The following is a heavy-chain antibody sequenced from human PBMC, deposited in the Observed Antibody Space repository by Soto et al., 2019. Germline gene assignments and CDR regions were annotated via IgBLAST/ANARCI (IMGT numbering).Heavy chain of an antibody. CDR1: GGSISSGGYY. Sequence: QVQLQESGPGLVKPSQTLSLTCTVSGGSISSGGYYWSWIRQHPGKGLEGIGYIYYSGSTYYNPSLKSRVTIAVDTSKNQFSLKLSSVTAADTAVYYCARLIRITGDNDYWGQGTLVTVSS. CDR2: IYYSGST. V-gene: IGHV4-31*03. CDR3: ARLIRITGDNDY. D-gene: IGHD3-3*01. J-gene: IGHJ4*02.